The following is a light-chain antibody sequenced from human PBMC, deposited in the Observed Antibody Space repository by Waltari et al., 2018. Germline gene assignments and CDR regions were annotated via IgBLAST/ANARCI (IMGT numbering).Light chain of an antibody. CDR3: MQAIQTPA. J-gene: IGKJ1*01. Sequence: DIVVTQSPLSLHVTPGEPAYISCRSSQSLLHRNGYNYLDWYLQKPGKSPHTLIYLGANRAAVVPDRFSGSGAGTDFTLKISRVEAADVGVYYCMQAIQTPAFGQGTKVEIK. V-gene: IGKV2-28*01. CDR2: LGA. CDR1: QSLLHRNGYNY.